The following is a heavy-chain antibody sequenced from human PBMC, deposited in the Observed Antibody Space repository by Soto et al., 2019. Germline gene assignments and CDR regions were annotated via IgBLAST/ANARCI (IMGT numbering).Heavy chain of an antibody. CDR1: GYSFTSYW. Sequence: GESLKISCKGSGYSFTSYWIGWVRQMPGKGLEWMGIIYPGDSDTRYNPSFQGQVTISADKSISTAYLQWSSLKASDTAMYYCARHDPTDYDSSGYIIDYWGQGTLVTVSS. D-gene: IGHD3-22*01. CDR3: ARHDPTDYDSSGYIIDY. V-gene: IGHV5-51*01. CDR2: IYPGDSDT. J-gene: IGHJ4*02.